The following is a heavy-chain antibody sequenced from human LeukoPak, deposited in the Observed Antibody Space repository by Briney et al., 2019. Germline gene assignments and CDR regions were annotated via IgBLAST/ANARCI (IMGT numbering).Heavy chain of an antibody. V-gene: IGHV4-59*01. D-gene: IGHD6-13*01. J-gene: IGHJ4*02. CDR1: GGSISSYY. Sequence: SETLSLTCTVSGGSISSYYWSWIRQPPGKGLEWIGYIYYSGSTNYNPSLKSRVTISVDTSKNQFSLKLSSVTAADTAVYYCARAMEAAAGTELFDYWGQGTLVTVSS. CDR2: IYYSGST. CDR3: ARAMEAAAGTELFDY.